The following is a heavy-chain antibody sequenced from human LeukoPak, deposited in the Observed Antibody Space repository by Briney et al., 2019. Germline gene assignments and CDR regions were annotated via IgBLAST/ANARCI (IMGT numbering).Heavy chain of an antibody. CDR3: TTSYGSGSYVS. V-gene: IGHV3-15*01. CDR2: IRSKTDGGTA. D-gene: IGHD3-10*01. CDR1: GLTFSNAW. Sequence: KPGGSLRLSCAASGLTFSNAWMTWVRQAPGKGLEWVGRIRSKTDGGTADYAAPVKGRFTISRDDSKYTLYLQLNSLKTEDTAVYYCTTSYGSGSYVSWGQGTLVTVSS. J-gene: IGHJ4*02.